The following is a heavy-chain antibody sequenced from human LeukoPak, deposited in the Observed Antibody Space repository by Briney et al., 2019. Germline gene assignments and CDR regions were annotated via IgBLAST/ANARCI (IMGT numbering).Heavy chain of an antibody. CDR2: IRGSDGST. CDR3: AKDVYGDYGGLDY. V-gene: IGHV3-23*01. J-gene: IGHJ4*02. CDR1: GFPFSTYA. Sequence: GGSLRLSCAASGFPFSTYAMSWVRQAPGKGLEWVSSIRGSDGSTYYADSVKGRFAISRENSKNTLYLQMNSLRAEDTAVYYCAKDVYGDYGGLDYWGQGTLVTVYS. D-gene: IGHD4-17*01.